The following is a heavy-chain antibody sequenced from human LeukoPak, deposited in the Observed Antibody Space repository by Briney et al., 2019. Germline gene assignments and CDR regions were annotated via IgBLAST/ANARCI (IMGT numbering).Heavy chain of an antibody. CDR1: GFSFSDHY. Sequence: GGSLRLYCAVSGFSFSDHYMDWVRQAPGKGLEWVGRTRNKANSYTTEYAASVSGRFTISRDDSKNSLYLQMSSLKTEDTAVYYCAGFNYDSSGYSFDYWGQGILVTVSS. D-gene: IGHD3-22*01. CDR3: AGFNYDSSGYSFDY. CDR2: TRNKANSYTT. V-gene: IGHV3-72*01. J-gene: IGHJ4*02.